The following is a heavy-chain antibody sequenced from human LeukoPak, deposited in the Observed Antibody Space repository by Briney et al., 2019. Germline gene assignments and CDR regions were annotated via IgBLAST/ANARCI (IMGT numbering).Heavy chain of an antibody. J-gene: IGHJ4*02. V-gene: IGHV1-18*01. Sequence: ASVKVSRKASGYTFTSYGISWVRQAPGQGLEWMGWISAYNGNTNYAQKLQGRVTMTTDTSTSTAYMELRSLRSDDTAVYYCARDALGAVAGKGYADYWGQGTLVTVSS. D-gene: IGHD6-19*01. CDR1: GYTFTSYG. CDR3: ARDALGAVAGKGYADY. CDR2: ISAYNGNT.